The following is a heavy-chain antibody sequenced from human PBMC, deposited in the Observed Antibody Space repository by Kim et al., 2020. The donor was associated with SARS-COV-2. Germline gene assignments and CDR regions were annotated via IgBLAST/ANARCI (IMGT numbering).Heavy chain of an antibody. Sequence: ASVKVSCKASGYTFTSYGISWVRQAPGQGLEWMGWISAYNGNTNYAQKLQGRVTMTTDTSTSTAYMELRSLRSDDTAVYYCARMADGGGLSGSRRWFDPWGQGTLVTVSS. J-gene: IGHJ5*02. CDR2: ISAYNGNT. D-gene: IGHD3-16*01. CDR3: ARMADGGGLSGSRRWFDP. CDR1: GYTFTSYG. V-gene: IGHV1-18*01.